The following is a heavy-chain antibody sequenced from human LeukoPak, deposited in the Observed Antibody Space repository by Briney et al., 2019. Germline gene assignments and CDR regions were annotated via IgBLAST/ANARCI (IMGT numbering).Heavy chain of an antibody. CDR1: GGTFSSYA. CDR3: ADDTAMANDAFDI. Sequence: ASVKVSCKASGGTFSSYAISWVRQAPGQGLEWMGRIIPILGIANYAQKFQGRVTITADKSTGTAYMELSSLRSEDKAVYYCADDTAMANDAFDIWGQGTMVTVSS. V-gene: IGHV1-69*04. CDR2: IIPILGIA. D-gene: IGHD5-18*01. J-gene: IGHJ3*02.